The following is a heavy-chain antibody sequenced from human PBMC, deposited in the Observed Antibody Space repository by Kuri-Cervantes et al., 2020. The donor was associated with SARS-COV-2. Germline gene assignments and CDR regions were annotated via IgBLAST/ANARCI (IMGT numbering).Heavy chain of an antibody. CDR3: ARDGSGSYSWFDP. V-gene: IGHV3-30-3*01. CDR2: ISYDGSNK. J-gene: IGHJ5*02. CDR1: GFLFSASA. D-gene: IGHD1-26*01. Sequence: GGSLRLSCEVSGFLFSASAMHWVRQAPGKGLEWVAVISYDGSNKYYADSVKGRFTISRDNSKNTLYLQMNSLRAEDTAVYYCARDGSGSYSWFDPWGQGTLVTVSS.